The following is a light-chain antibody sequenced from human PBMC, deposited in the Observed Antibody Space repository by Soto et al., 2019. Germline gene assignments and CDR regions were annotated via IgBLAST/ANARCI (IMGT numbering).Light chain of an antibody. V-gene: IGKV1-5*03. Sequence: DIQMTQFPSTLSASVGDRVTITCRASQSISSGLAWYQQKPGKAPKVLIYKASIFESGVPSRFSGSGSGTEFTLTISSLQPDDFTTYYCQQYNNDLITFGQGTRLEIK. CDR1: QSISSG. CDR3: QQYNNDLIT. J-gene: IGKJ5*01. CDR2: KAS.